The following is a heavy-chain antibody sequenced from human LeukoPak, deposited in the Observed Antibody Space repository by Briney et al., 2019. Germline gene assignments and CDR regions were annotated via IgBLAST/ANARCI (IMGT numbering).Heavy chain of an antibody. V-gene: IGHV3-23*01. Sequence: GGSLRLSCAASGFTFSSYAMSWVRQAPGKGLEWVSAISGSGGSTYYADSVKGRFTISRDNSKNTLYLQMNSLRAEDTAVYYCAKSSGFVDFWSGYPHYFDYWGQGTMVTVSS. J-gene: IGHJ4*02. CDR2: ISGSGGST. CDR1: GFTFSSYA. CDR3: AKSSGFVDFWSGYPHYFDY. D-gene: IGHD3-3*01.